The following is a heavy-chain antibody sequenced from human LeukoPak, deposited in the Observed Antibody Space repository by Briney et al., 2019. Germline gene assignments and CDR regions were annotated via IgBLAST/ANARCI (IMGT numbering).Heavy chain of an antibody. CDR1: GFSFNNYG. Sequence: GRSLRLSCAASGFSFNNYGMHWVRRAPGKGLEWVANIKQDGSEKYYVDSVKGRFTISRDNAKNSLYLQMNSLRAEDTAVYYCARGSGYYRYWGQGTLVTVSS. CDR3: ARGSGYYRY. J-gene: IGHJ4*02. CDR2: IKQDGSEK. V-gene: IGHV3-7*04. D-gene: IGHD3-22*01.